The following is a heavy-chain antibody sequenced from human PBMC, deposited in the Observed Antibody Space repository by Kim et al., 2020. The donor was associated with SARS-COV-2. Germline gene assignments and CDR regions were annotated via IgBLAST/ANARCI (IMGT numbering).Heavy chain of an antibody. CDR1: GFTFSSYG. J-gene: IGHJ5*02. D-gene: IGHD3-9*01. V-gene: IGHV3-33*06. CDR2: IWYDGSNK. Sequence: GGSLRLSCAASGFTFSSYGMHWVRQAPGKGLEWVAVIWYDGSNKYYADSVKGRFTISRDNSKNTLYLQMNSLRAEDTAVYYCAKDPSNRGILTGYYRPGRWFDPWGQGTLVTVSS. CDR3: AKDPSNRGILTGYYRPGRWFDP.